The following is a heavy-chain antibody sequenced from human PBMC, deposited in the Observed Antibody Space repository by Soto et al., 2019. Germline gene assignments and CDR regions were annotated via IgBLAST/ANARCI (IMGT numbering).Heavy chain of an antibody. V-gene: IGHV3-30-3*01. CDR1: GFTFSSYA. J-gene: IGHJ4*02. CDR2: ISYDGSNK. D-gene: IGHD3-3*01. CDR3: ARDSRYDFWSGYPDY. Sequence: QVQPVESGGGVVQPGRSLRLSCAASGFTFSSYAMHWFRQAPGKGLEWVAVISYDGSNKYYADSVKGRFTISRDNSKNTLDLQMNSLRAEDTAVYYCARDSRYDFWSGYPDYWGQGTLVTVS.